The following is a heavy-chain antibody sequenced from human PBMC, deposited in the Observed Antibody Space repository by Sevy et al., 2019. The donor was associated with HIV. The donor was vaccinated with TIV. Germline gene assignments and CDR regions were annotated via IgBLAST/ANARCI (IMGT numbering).Heavy chain of an antibody. CDR1: GFSFSSYG. CDR3: VKEGGREGGDH. J-gene: IGHJ4*02. Sequence: GGSLRLSCAASGFSFSSYGMHWVRQAPGKGLEWMSYIQYGGSNKDYADSVKGRFTISSDISKNTLYLQMSSLRVEATAVFYWVKEGGREGGDHWGQGTLVTVSS. V-gene: IGHV3-30*02. D-gene: IGHD3-16*01. CDR2: IQYGGSNK.